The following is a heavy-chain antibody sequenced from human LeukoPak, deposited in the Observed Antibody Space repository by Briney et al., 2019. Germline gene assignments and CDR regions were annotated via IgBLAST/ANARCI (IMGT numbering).Heavy chain of an antibody. V-gene: IGHV3-21*01. D-gene: IGHD3-22*01. CDR3: ARDIKYYDDSSGYSFDY. CDR1: GFTFSSSG. CDR2: ISSSSSYI. Sequence: GGSLRLSCAASGFTFSSSGMNWVRQAPGKGLEWVSSISSSSSYIYYADSAKGRFTISRDNAKNSLYLQMNSLRAEDTAVYYCARDIKYYDDSSGYSFDYWGQGTLVTVSS. J-gene: IGHJ4*02.